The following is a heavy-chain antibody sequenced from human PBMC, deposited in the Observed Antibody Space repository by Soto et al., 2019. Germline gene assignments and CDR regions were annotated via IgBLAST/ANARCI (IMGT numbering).Heavy chain of an antibody. D-gene: IGHD3-22*01. CDR1: GGSISSGGYY. Sequence: TSETLSLTCTVSGGSISSGGYYWSWIRQHPGKGLEWIGYIYYSGSTYYNPSLKSRVTISVDTSKNQFSLKLSSVTAADTAVYYCARGALTYDSSGYYSPWFAPWGRETLVTFS. CDR3: ARGALTYDSSGYYSPWFAP. CDR2: IYYSGST. V-gene: IGHV4-31*03. J-gene: IGHJ5*02.